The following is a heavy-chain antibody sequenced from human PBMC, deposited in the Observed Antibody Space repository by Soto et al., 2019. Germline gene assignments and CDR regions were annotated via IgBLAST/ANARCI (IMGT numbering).Heavy chain of an antibody. D-gene: IGHD3-22*01. J-gene: IGHJ6*02. CDR3: AREGTMIVVVTPSYGMDV. V-gene: IGHV3-33*01. CDR2: IWYDGSNK. CDR1: GFTFSSYG. Sequence: VGSLRLSCAASGFTFSSYGMHWVRQAPGKGLEWVAVIWYDGSNKYYADSVKGRFTISRDNSKNTLYLQMNSLRAEDTAVYYCAREGTMIVVVTPSYGMDVWGQGTTVTVSS.